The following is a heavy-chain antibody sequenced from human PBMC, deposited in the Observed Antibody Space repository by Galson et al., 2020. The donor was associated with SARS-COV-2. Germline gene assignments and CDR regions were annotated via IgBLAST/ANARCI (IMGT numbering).Heavy chain of an antibody. Sequence: SETLSLTCTVSGGSISTTSSFWGWLRQPPGKGLEWIGTIYYSGTTYYNPSLRSRVTISVDTSTNQFSLKLDSVTAADTAVYYCARRGGTVTTQHFELWGRGTLVTVSS. J-gene: IGHJ2*01. CDR3: ARRGGTVTTQHFEL. V-gene: IGHV4-39*01. CDR2: IYYSGTT. D-gene: IGHD4-17*01. CDR1: GGSISTTSSF.